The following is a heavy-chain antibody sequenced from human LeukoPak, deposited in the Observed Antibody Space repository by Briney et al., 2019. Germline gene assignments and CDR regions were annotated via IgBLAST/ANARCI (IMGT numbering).Heavy chain of an antibody. J-gene: IGHJ4*02. D-gene: IGHD3-22*01. Sequence: GGSLRLSCAASGFTVSSNYMSWVRQAPRKGLEWVSVIYSGGSTYYADSVKGRFTISRDNSKNTLYLQMNSLRAEDTAVYYCARAAYYYDSSGYLFYFDYWGQGTLVTVSS. CDR3: ARAAYYYDSSGYLFYFDY. V-gene: IGHV3-53*01. CDR2: IYSGGST. CDR1: GFTVSSNY.